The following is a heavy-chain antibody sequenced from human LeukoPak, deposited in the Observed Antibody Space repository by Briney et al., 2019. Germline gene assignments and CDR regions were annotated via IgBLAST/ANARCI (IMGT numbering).Heavy chain of an antibody. Sequence: ASVKVSCKASGYTFTSYDINWVRQATGQGLEWMGWMNPNSGNTGYAQKFQGRVTITRATSASTAYMELSSLRSEDTAVYYCARVGYSGYDSRPVFNYWGQGTLVTVSS. CDR2: MNPNSGNT. D-gene: IGHD5-12*01. CDR1: GYTFTSYD. V-gene: IGHV1-8*01. J-gene: IGHJ4*02. CDR3: ARVGYSGYDSRPVFNY.